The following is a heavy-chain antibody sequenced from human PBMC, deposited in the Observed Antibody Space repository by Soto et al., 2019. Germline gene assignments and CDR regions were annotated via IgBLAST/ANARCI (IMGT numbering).Heavy chain of an antibody. Sequence: SETLSLTCTVTGASIRGSYYFWSWIRQPPGEGLEWLGYVYSTGSTYYNPSLKSRISMSVDTSKNQFSLKLSSVTAADTAVYYCATNRIAAAGIRYYYYGMDVWGQGTTVTVSS. CDR3: ATNRIAAAGIRYYYYGMDV. V-gene: IGHV4-30-4*08. D-gene: IGHD6-13*01. CDR1: GASIRGSYYF. CDR2: VYSTGST. J-gene: IGHJ6*02.